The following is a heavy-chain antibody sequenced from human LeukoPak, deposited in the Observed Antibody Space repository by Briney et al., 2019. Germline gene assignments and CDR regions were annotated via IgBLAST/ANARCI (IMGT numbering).Heavy chain of an antibody. CDR1: GASISNSTYY. CDR2: IYYSGTT. V-gene: IGHV4-39*07. CDR3: ARDQGSAWYDYPYYFDY. D-gene: IGHD6-19*01. Sequence: SETLSLTCTVSGASISNSTYYWGWIRQPPGKELEWIGGIYYSGTTYYNPSLKSRVTISLDTSKNQFSLKLNSITAADTAVYYCARDQGSAWYDYPYYFDYWGQGTLVTVSS. J-gene: IGHJ4*02.